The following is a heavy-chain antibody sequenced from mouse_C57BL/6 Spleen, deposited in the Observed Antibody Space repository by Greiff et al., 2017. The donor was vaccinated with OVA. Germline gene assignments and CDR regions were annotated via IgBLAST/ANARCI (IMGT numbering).Heavy chain of an antibody. Sequence: EVQLQQSGPELVKPGASVKISCKASGYTFTDYYMNWVKQSHGKSLEWIGDINPNNGGTSYNQKFKGKATLTVDKSSSTAYMELRSLTSEDSAVYYCARERTAQATDYFDYWGQGTTLTVSS. CDR2: INPNNGGT. J-gene: IGHJ2*01. D-gene: IGHD3-2*02. V-gene: IGHV1-26*01. CDR1: GYTFTDYY. CDR3: ARERTAQATDYFDY.